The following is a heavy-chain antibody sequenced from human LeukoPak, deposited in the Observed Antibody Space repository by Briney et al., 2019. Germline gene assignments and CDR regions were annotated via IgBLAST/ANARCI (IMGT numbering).Heavy chain of an antibody. V-gene: IGHV1-18*04. Sequence: ASVKVSCKASGYTFTSYGISWVRQAPGQGLEWMGWISAYNGNTNYAQKLQGRATMTTDTSTSTAYMELRSLRSDDTAVYYCARALKYSSGWYFDYWGQGTLVTVSS. D-gene: IGHD6-19*01. CDR2: ISAYNGNT. J-gene: IGHJ4*02. CDR3: ARALKYSSGWYFDY. CDR1: GYTFTSYG.